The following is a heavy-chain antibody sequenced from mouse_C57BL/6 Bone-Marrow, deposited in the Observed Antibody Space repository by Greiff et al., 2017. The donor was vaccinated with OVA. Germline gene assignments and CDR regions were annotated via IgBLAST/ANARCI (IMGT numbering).Heavy chain of an antibody. CDR2: ISSGSSTI. J-gene: IGHJ3*01. D-gene: IGHD2-4*01. Sequence: EVKLVESGGGLVKPGGSLKLSCAASGFTFSDYGMHWVRQAPGKGLEWVAYISSGSSTIYYADTVQGRFTISRDHAKNTLFLQMTSRKSEDTARYDCAWRGNYDPFAYWGQGTLVTVSA. CDR1: GFTFSDYG. CDR3: AWRGNYDPFAY. V-gene: IGHV5-17*01.